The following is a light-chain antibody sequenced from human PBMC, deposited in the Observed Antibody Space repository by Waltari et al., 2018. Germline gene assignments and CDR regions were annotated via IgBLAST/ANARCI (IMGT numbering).Light chain of an antibody. J-gene: IGKJ4*01. CDR1: QSVLYSSNNKNY. CDR2: GAS. CDR3: QQYYSAPLT. V-gene: IGKV4-1*01. Sequence: DIVMTQSPDSLALSLGERATINFKSSQSVLYSSNNKNYLAWYQQKPGQPPKLLIYGASTRESGVPDRFSGSGSGTDFTLTISSLQAEDVAVYYCQQYYSAPLTFGGGTKVEIK.